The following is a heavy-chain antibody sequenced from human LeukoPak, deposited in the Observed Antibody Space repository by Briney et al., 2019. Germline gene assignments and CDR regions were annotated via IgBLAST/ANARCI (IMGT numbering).Heavy chain of an antibody. D-gene: IGHD3-10*01. J-gene: IGHJ4*02. CDR3: ARDSDGSGSRPYDY. Sequence: SETLSLTCTVSGGSISSSSYSWGWIRQRPGKGLEWIGYIYYSGSTYYNPSLKSRVTISVDTSKNQFSLRLTSVTAADTAVYYCARDSDGSGSRPYDYWGQGTLVTVSS. CDR2: IYYSGST. CDR1: GGSISSSSYS. V-gene: IGHV4-31*03.